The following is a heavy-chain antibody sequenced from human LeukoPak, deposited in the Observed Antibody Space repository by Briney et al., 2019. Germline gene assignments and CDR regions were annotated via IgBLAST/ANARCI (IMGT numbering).Heavy chain of an antibody. D-gene: IGHD3-10*01. V-gene: IGHV5-10-1*01. CDR1: GYSFATYX. Sequence: GESLRISCKGSGYSFATYXXXXXRXMPGKXLXWXGRIDPSDSYTNYSPSFQGHVTISADKSLSTAYLQWSSLKASDTAIYYCARGGYYYGYDYWGQGTLVTVSS. J-gene: IGHJ4*02. CDR3: ARGGYYYGYDY. CDR2: IDPSDSYT.